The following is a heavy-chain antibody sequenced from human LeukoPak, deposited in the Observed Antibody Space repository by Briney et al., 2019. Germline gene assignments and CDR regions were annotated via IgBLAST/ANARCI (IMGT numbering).Heavy chain of an antibody. CDR1: GFTFSSYA. J-gene: IGHJ4*02. CDR2: IGAGGTFT. D-gene: IGHD5-12*01. CDR3: ARGYSGYFYY. Sequence: GGSLRLSCTASGFTFSSYAMNWVRQAPGKGLEWVSGIGAGGTFTYYADSVKGRFTISRDNAKNTLYLQMNSLRAEDTAVYYCARGYSGYFYYWGQGTLVTVSS. V-gene: IGHV3-23*01.